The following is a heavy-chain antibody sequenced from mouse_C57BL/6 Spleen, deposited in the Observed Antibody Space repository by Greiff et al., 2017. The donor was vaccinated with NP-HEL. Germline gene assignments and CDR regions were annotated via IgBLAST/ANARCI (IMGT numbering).Heavy chain of an antibody. CDR3: ARSYDGWFAY. J-gene: IGHJ3*01. CDR1: GYSFTSYY. D-gene: IGHD2-3*01. V-gene: IGHV1-66*01. CDR2: IYPGSGNT. Sequence: QVQLKQSGPELVKPGASVKISCKASGYSFTSYYIHWVKQRPGQGLEWIGWIYPGSGNTKYNEKFKGKATLTADTSSSTAYMQLSSLTSEDSAVYYCARSYDGWFAYWGQGTLVTVSA.